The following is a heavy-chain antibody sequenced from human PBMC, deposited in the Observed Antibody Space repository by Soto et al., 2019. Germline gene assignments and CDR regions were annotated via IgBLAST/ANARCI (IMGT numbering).Heavy chain of an antibody. CDR2: INSDGSST. CDR3: ARAIGYDGMDV. J-gene: IGHJ6*02. Sequence: EVQLVESGGGLVQPGGSLRLSCAASGFSFSNCWMHWVRQAPGMGLVWVSHINSDGSSTTYADSVKGRFTISRDNAKNTLYLQMNSLRAEDTAVYYCARAIGYDGMDVWGQGTTVTVSS. CDR1: GFSFSNCW. V-gene: IGHV3-74*01. D-gene: IGHD3-22*01.